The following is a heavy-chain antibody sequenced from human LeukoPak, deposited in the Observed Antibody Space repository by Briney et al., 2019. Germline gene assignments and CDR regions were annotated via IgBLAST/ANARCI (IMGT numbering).Heavy chain of an antibody. Sequence: GASVKVSCKASGYTFTDYYIHWLRQAPGQGLEWMGWISTNIGGTNYGQKFRGRVTMTKDTSVSTAYLEPSGLTSDDTAVYYCARDGSFDFWGQGTLVTVSS. V-gene: IGHV1-2*02. CDR2: ISTNIGGT. J-gene: IGHJ4*02. CDR3: ARDGSFDF. CDR1: GYTFTDYY. D-gene: IGHD5-12*01.